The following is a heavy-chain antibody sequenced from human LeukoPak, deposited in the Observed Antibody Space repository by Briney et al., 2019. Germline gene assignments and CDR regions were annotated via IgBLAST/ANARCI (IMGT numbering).Heavy chain of an antibody. CDR1: GGSISSYY. Sequence: SETLSLTCTVSGGSISSYYWSWIRQPPGKGLEWIGYIYYSGSTNYNPPLKSRVTISVDTSKNQFSLKLSSVTAADTAVYYCARDQDGSGSLFDYWGQGTLVTVSS. CDR2: IYYSGST. CDR3: ARDQDGSGSLFDY. J-gene: IGHJ4*02. D-gene: IGHD3-10*01. V-gene: IGHV4-59*01.